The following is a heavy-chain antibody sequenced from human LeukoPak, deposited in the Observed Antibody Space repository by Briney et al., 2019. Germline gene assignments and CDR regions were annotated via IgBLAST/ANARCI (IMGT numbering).Heavy chain of an antibody. CDR2: IRSSTNNYAT. J-gene: IGHJ4*02. V-gene: IGHV3-73*01. CDR1: GFTFSGSA. CDR3: TGGSGWYSPDY. D-gene: IGHD6-19*01. Sequence: GGSLRLSCAASGFTFSGSAMHWVRQASGKGLEWVGLIRSSTNNYATAYAASVRVRFTISRDGSKDTAYLQMNSLKTEDTAVYYCTGGSGWYSPDYWGQGTLVTVYS.